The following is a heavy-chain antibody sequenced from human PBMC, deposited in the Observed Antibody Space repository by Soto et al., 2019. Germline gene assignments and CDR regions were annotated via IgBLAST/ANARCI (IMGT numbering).Heavy chain of an antibody. D-gene: IGHD6-19*01. J-gene: IGHJ6*02. V-gene: IGHV3-21*01. CDR1: GFTFSSYS. CDR3: ARDSKSSGWYEGYYYYGMDV. Sequence: GGSLRLSCAASGFTFSSYSMNWVRQAPGKGLEWVSSISSSSSYIYYADSVKGRFTISRDNAKNSLYLQMNSLRAEDTAVYYCARDSKSSGWYEGYYYYGMDVWGQGTTVTVSS. CDR2: ISSSSSYI.